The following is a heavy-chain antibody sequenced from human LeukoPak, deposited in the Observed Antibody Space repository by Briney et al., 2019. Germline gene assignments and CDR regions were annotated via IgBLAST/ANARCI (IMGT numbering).Heavy chain of an antibody. D-gene: IGHD3-22*01. CDR2: TYYRSKWYN. CDR1: GDSVSSNSAA. V-gene: IGHV6-1*01. CDR3: ARDRSPEGYYDSSHWDYYHGMDV. Sequence: SQTLSLTCAISGDSVSSNSAAWNWIRQSPSRGLEWLGRTYYRSKWYNDYAVSVKSRITINPDTSKNQFSLQLNSVTPEDTAVYYCARDRSPEGYYDSSHWDYYHGMDVWGQGTTVTVSS. J-gene: IGHJ6*02.